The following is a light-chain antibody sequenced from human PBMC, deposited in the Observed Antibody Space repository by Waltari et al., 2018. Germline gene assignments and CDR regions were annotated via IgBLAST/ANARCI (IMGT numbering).Light chain of an antibody. CDR2: DTF. V-gene: IGKV1-39*01. Sequence: DIRLTQSPSSLSASAGDSVTITCRASQSIRSFLNWYQQKPGKAPKLLIYDTFKLQSGVPPRFSGSGSGTDFTLTINSLQPDDFATYYCQQSRDTPRTFGQGTRVEIK. CDR1: QSIRSF. J-gene: IGKJ1*01. CDR3: QQSRDTPRT.